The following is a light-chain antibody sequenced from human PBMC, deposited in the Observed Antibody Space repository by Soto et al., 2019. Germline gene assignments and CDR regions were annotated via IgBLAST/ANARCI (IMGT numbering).Light chain of an antibody. CDR2: KAS. CDR1: QSISSW. J-gene: IGKJ2*01. V-gene: IGKV1-5*03. CDR3: QHYNSYSYT. Sequence: DIQMTQSPSTLSASVGDRVTITCRASQSISSWLAGYQQKRGHAPKLLIYKASSLESGVTSRCSGSGAGTASTLTSSRLQPDDFATYYCQHYNSYSYTFGHGTKLEIK.